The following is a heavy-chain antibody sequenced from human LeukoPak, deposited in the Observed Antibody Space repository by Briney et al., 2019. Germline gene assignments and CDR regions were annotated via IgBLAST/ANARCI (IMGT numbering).Heavy chain of an antibody. Sequence: PGGSLRLSCAASGFTFSSYSMNWVRQAPGKGLEWVSYISSSSSTIYYADSVKGRFTISRDNAKNSLYLQMNSLRDEDTAVYYCARDGVNDFWSGYYYYGMDVWGQGTTVTVSS. D-gene: IGHD3-3*01. J-gene: IGHJ6*02. V-gene: IGHV3-48*02. CDR3: ARDGVNDFWSGYYYYGMDV. CDR2: ISSSSSTI. CDR1: GFTFSSYS.